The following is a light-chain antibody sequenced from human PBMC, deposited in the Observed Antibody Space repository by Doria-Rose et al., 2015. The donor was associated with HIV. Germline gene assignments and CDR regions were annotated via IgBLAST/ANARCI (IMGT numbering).Light chain of an antibody. CDR2: DGS. Sequence: EIVMTQSPGTLSLSPGERATLSCRASQSFGSTYLAWYQQKPGQAPSLLIYDGSTRATGIPDRFRASGSGTDFTLTINRLEPEDFALYYCHQYGTSWTFGQGTKVEI. V-gene: IGKV3-20*01. J-gene: IGKJ1*01. CDR1: QSFGSTY. CDR3: HQYGTSWT.